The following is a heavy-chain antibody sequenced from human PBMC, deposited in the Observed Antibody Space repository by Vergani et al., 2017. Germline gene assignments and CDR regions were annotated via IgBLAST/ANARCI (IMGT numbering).Heavy chain of an antibody. V-gene: IGHV3-30*03. CDR3: AISGSYFAFDY. Sequence: QVQLVESGGGVVQPGRSLRLSCAASGFTFSSYGMHWVRQAPGKGLEWVAVISYDGSNKYYADSVKGRFTISRDNSKNTLYLQMNSLRAEDTAVYYCAISGSYFAFDYWGQGTLVTVSS. CDR2: ISYDGSNK. CDR1: GFTFSSYG. D-gene: IGHD1-26*01. J-gene: IGHJ4*02.